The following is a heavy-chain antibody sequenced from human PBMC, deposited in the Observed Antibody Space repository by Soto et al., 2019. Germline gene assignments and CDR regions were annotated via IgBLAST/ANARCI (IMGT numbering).Heavy chain of an antibody. Sequence: SETLSLTCTVSGGSISSSSYYWGWIRQPPGKGLEWIGSIYYSGSTYYNPSLKSRVTISVDTSKNQFSLKLSSVTAADTAVYYCARQGIAVAAFDYWGQGTLVTVSS. CDR3: ARQGIAVAAFDY. CDR1: GGSISSSSYY. J-gene: IGHJ4*02. CDR2: IYYSGST. D-gene: IGHD6-19*01. V-gene: IGHV4-39*01.